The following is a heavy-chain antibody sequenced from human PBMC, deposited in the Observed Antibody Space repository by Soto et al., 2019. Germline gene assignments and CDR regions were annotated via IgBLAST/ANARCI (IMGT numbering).Heavy chain of an antibody. V-gene: IGHV4-30-4*01. CDR2: IYYSGST. CDR3: ARAPVVTAIEYFDY. D-gene: IGHD2-21*02. J-gene: IGHJ4*02. CDR1: GGSISSGDYY. Sequence: SETLSLTCTVSGGSISSGDYYWSWIRQPPGKGLEWIGYIYYSGSTYYNPSLKSRVTISVDTSKNQFSLKLSSVTAADTAVYYCARAPVVTAIEYFDYWGQGTLVTVSS.